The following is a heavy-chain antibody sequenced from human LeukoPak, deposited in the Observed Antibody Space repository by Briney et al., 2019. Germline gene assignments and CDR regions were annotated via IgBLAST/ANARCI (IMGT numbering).Heavy chain of an antibody. D-gene: IGHD3-10*01. Sequence: PSETLSLTRTVSGGSISSGDYYWSWIRQPPGKGLEWIGYIYYSGSTYYNPSLKSRVTISVDTSKNQFSLKLSSVTAADTAVYYCARGESKGTYYYYYYGMDVWGQGTTVTVSS. CDR3: ARGESKGTYYYYYYGMDV. V-gene: IGHV4-30-4*01. CDR2: IYYSGST. J-gene: IGHJ6*02. CDR1: GGSISSGDYY.